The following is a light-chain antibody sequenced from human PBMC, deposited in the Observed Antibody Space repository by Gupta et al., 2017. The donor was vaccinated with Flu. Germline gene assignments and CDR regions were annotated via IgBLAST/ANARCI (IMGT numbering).Light chain of an antibody. CDR1: SGHSSYA. CDR3: QTWGTGIRV. V-gene: IGLV4-69*01. J-gene: IGLJ3*02. Sequence: VKLTCTRSSGHSSYAIAWYQQQTDKGPRYLMKLNSDGSYSNGDGIPDRFSGSSSGAERYLTISSLQSEDEADYYCQTWGTGIRVFGGGTRLTVL. CDR2: LNSDGSY.